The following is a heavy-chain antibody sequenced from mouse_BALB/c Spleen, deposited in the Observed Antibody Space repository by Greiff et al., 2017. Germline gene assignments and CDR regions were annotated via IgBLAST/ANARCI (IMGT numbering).Heavy chain of an antibody. D-gene: IGHD4-1*01. CDR3: ASANWDEGFAY. CDR1: GYSITSDYA. CDR2: ISYSGST. V-gene: IGHV3-2*02. Sequence: EVQLQQSGPGLVKPSQSLSLTCTVTGYSITSDYAWNWIRQFPGNKLEWMGYISYSGSTSYNPSLKSRISITRDTSKNQFFLQLNSVTTEDTATYYCASANWDEGFAYWGQGTLVTVSA. J-gene: IGHJ3*01.